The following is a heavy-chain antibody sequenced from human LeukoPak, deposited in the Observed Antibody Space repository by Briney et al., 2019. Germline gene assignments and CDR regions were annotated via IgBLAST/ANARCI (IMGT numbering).Heavy chain of an antibody. J-gene: IGHJ5*01. D-gene: IGHD4-17*01. CDR2: ILAGGGTK. Sequence: PGGSLRLSCAASGFTISNFAMASVHQTPGKGLEWVAGILAGGGTKYYADSVRGRFTIPRDNSRATLYLQMTSLRADDTAVYFCAKDLTYADGRWEFDSWGQGTLVTVA. V-gene: IGHV3-23*01. CDR3: AKDLTYADGRWEFDS. CDR1: GFTISNFA.